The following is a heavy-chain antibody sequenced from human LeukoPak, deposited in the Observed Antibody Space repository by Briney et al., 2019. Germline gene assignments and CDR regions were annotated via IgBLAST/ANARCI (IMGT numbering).Heavy chain of an antibody. CDR3: ATLIRVAQYYYDSSVFDY. CDR2: INPNSGGT. J-gene: IGHJ4*02. CDR1: GYTFTGYY. D-gene: IGHD3-22*01. Sequence: ASVKLSCKASGYTFTGYYMHWVRQAPGQGLEWMGWINPNSGGTNYAQKFQGRVTMTRDTSISTAYMELSRLRSDDTAVYYCATLIRVAQYYYDSSVFDYWGQGTLVTVSS. V-gene: IGHV1-2*02.